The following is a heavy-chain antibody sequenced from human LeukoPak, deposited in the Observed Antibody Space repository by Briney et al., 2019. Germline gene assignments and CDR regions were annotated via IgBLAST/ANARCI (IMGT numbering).Heavy chain of an antibody. Sequence: SETLSLTCTVSGVSISSSNSYWSWIRQPAGKGLEWIGRIYISGSTNYNPSLKSRVTMSVDTSKNQFSLKLSSVTAADTAVYYCARDRGTWNDDGFDYWGQGTLVTVSS. D-gene: IGHD1-1*01. V-gene: IGHV4-61*02. CDR3: ARDRGTWNDDGFDY. J-gene: IGHJ4*02. CDR1: GVSISSSNSY. CDR2: IYISGST.